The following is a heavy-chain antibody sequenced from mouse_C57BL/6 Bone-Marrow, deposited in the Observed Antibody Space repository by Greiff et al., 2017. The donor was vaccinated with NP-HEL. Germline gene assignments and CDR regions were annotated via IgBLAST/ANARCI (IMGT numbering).Heavy chain of an antibody. CDR3: TTPYYGSSYWYFDV. Sequence: VQLQQSGAELVRPGASVKLSCTASGFNIKDYYMHWVKQRPEQGLEWIGRIDPEDGDTEYAPKFQGKATMTADPSSNTAYLQLSSLTSEDTAVYYCTTPYYGSSYWYFDVWGTGTTVTVSS. CDR1: GFNIKDYY. V-gene: IGHV14-1*01. CDR2: IDPEDGDT. D-gene: IGHD1-1*01. J-gene: IGHJ1*03.